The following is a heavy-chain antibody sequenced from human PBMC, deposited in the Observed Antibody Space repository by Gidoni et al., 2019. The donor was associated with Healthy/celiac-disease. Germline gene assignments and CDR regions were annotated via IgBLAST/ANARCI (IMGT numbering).Heavy chain of an antibody. CDR1: GFTFSSYS. Sequence: EVQLVESGGGLVQPGGSLRLSCAASGFTFSSYSMNWVRQAPGKGLEWVSYISSSSSTIYYADSVKGRFTISRDNAKNSLYLQMNSLRDEDTAVYYCARDHTVPLLPQYYYYYMDVWGKGTTVTVSS. V-gene: IGHV3-48*02. CDR2: ISSSSSTI. CDR3: ARDHTVPLLPQYYYYYMDV. D-gene: IGHD2-2*01. J-gene: IGHJ6*03.